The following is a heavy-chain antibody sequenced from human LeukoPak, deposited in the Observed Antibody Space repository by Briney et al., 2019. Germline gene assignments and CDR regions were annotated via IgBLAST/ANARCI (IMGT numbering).Heavy chain of an antibody. V-gene: IGHV4-34*01. CDR3: ARSQRLVYCYYMDV. Sequence: SETLSLSCAVYGGSFSGYYWSWIRQPPGKGLEWIGEINHSGSTNYNPSLKSRVTISVDTSKNQFSLKLSSVTAADTAVYYCARSQRLVYCYYMDVWGKGTTVTVSS. D-gene: IGHD6-19*01. CDR1: GGSFSGYY. CDR2: INHSGST. J-gene: IGHJ6*03.